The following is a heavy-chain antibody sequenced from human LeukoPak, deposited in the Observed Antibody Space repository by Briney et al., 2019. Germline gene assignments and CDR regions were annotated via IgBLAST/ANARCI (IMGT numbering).Heavy chain of an antibody. D-gene: IGHD4/OR15-4a*01. CDR1: GFAFDYYS. CDR3: AGGGDLALAANYYLEN. CDR2: ITWDGRTT. J-gene: IGHJ4*02. V-gene: IGHV3-43D*03. Sequence: GKSLRLSCTASGFAFDYYSMHWVRQAPGKSLEWVSLITWDGRTTYYADSVKGRFTVSRDNSKNSLYLQMHSLRAEDTAVYYCAGGGDLALAANYYLENWGQGALVTVSS.